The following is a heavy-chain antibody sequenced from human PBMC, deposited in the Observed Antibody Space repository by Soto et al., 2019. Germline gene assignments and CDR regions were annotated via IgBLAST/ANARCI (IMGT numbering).Heavy chain of an antibody. CDR3: SKFKYSTSVRYLQH. D-gene: IGHD6-6*01. CDR2: XXXXXXXT. J-gene: IGHJ1*01. CDR1: GXTFAXYX. V-gene: IGHV5-51*01. Sequence: PXESVTXSXXXXGXTFAXYXIGWXRQXXVKGLEWVAXXXXXXXXTIYSPSFQGQVTISADKSISTAYLQWTSLKASDTAIYYCSKFKYSTSVRYLQHWGQGTPVTVSS.